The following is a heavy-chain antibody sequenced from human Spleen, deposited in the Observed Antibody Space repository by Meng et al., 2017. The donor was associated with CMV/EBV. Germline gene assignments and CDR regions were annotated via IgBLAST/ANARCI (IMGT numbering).Heavy chain of an antibody. V-gene: IGHV3-53*01. D-gene: IGHD3-3*01. J-gene: IGHJ4*02. Sequence: GESLKISCIASGFTFSTYPMNWIRQAPGKGLEWVSVIYSGGSTYYADSVKGRFTISRDNSNNTLYLQMNSLRAEDTAVYYCASTFWSGSGYWGQGTLVTVSS. CDR2: IYSGGST. CDR3: ASTFWSGSGY. CDR1: GFTFSTYP.